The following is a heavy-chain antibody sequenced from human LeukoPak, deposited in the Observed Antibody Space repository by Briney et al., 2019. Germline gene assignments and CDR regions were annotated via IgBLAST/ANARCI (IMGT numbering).Heavy chain of an antibody. V-gene: IGHV1-69*13. D-gene: IGHD1-26*01. Sequence: ASVKVSCKASGYTFTSYYMHWVRQAPGQGLEWMGGIIPIFGTANYAQKFQGRVTITADESTSTAYMELSSLRSEDTAVYYCARAPGGATPYYYYYYGMDVWGQGTTVTVSS. CDR2: IIPIFGTA. J-gene: IGHJ6*02. CDR1: GYTFTSYY. CDR3: ARAPGGATPYYYYYYGMDV.